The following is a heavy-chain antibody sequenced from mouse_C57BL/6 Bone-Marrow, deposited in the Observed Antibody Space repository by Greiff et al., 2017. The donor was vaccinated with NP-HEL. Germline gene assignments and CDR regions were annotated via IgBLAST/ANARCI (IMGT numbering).Heavy chain of an antibody. CDR1: GFNIKDDY. V-gene: IGHV14-4*01. CDR3: TTGSYYFDY. Sequence: AQLQQSGAELVRPGASVKLSCTASGFNIKDDYMHWVKQRPEQGLEWIGWINPENGDTEYASKFQGKATITADTSSNTAYLQLSSLTSEDTAVYYCTTGSYYFDYWGQGTTLTVSS. CDR2: INPENGDT. J-gene: IGHJ2*01. D-gene: IGHD2-2*01.